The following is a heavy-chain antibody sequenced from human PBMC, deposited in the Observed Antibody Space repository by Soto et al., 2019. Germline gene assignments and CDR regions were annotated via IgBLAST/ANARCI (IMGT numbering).Heavy chain of an antibody. Sequence: QVQLQESGPGLVKPSETLSLTCTVSGGSVLSDTHYWSWIRQPPGKRLECIGFIYSSGRTNYNPSLKSRVTMSVDTSKNQFSLKLRSVIVADTAVYHCARFVRSCSGTTCYTRADVWGQGTTVTVSS. J-gene: IGHJ6*02. V-gene: IGHV4-61*01. CDR2: IYSSGRT. CDR3: ARFVRSCSGTTCYTRADV. D-gene: IGHD2-2*02. CDR1: GGSVLSDTHY.